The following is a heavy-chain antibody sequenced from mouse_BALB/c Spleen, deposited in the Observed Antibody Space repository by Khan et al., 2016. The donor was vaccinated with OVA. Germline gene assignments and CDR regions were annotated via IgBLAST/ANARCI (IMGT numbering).Heavy chain of an antibody. Sequence: QVQLQQPGPELVRPGASVKMSCKASGYTFTSFWIHWVKQRPGQGLEWIGMIDPPKSETRLNQKFKDKATLNVDKSSNTAYMQLSRLTSEDSAVYYCARGGYGSPFAYWGQGTLVTVSA. J-gene: IGHJ3*01. CDR3: ARGGYGSPFAY. CDR1: GYTFTSFW. D-gene: IGHD1-1*01. V-gene: IGHV1S127*01. CDR2: IDPPKSET.